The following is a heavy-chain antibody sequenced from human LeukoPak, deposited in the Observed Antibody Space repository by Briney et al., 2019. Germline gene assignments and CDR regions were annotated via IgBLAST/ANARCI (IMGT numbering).Heavy chain of an antibody. J-gene: IGHJ6*02. CDR2: INHSGST. D-gene: IGHD3-3*01. Sequence: SETLSLTCAVYGGSFSGYYWSWIRQPPGKGLEWIGEINHSGSTNYNPSLKSRVTISVDTSKNQFSLKLSSVTAADTAVYYCARGSITIFYYYYGMDVWGQGTTVTVSS. V-gene: IGHV4-34*01. CDR3: ARGSITIFYYYYGMDV. CDR1: GGSFSGYY.